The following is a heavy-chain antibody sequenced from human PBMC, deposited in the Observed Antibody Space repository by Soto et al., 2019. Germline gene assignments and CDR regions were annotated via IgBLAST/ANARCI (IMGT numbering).Heavy chain of an antibody. V-gene: IGHV4-30-2*01. J-gene: IGHJ4*01. D-gene: IGHD3-10*01. CDR2: IYHSGST. Sequence: SETLSLTCAVSGGSISSGGYSWSWIRQPPGKGLEWIGYIYHSGSTYYNPSLKSRVTISVDRSKNQFSLKLSSVTAADTAVYYCANEYYYGSGTDCWCHGTLVTVSS. CDR1: GGSISSGGYS. CDR3: ANEYYYGSGTDC.